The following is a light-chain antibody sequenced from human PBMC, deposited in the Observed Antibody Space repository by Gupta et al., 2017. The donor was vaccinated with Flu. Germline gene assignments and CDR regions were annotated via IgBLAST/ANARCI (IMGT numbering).Light chain of an antibody. CDR1: QSIAKY. CDR3: QQNDSPPWT. V-gene: IGKV1-39*01. CDR2: SAS. Sequence: PSSLSASIGDRVTISCRASQSIAKYLDWYQQKPAKAPDLLIYSASTVESGVPSRFSGSGSGADFTLTISSLQPEDFATYYCQQNDSPPWTFGQGTRVEI. J-gene: IGKJ1*01.